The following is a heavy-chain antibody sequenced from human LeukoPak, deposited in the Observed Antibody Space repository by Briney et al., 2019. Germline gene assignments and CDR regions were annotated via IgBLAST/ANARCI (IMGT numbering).Heavy chain of an antibody. CDR1: GFTFSSYW. D-gene: IGHD6-19*01. J-gene: IGHJ3*02. Sequence: GGSLRLSCVASGFTFSSYWMSWARQAPGKGLEWVANINQDGSEKHYVDSVKGRFTISRDNGKNSLYMQMNSLRAEDTAVYYCAKPHSSGWYYAFDIWGQGTMVTVSS. CDR3: AKPHSSGWYYAFDI. V-gene: IGHV3-7*03. CDR2: INQDGSEK.